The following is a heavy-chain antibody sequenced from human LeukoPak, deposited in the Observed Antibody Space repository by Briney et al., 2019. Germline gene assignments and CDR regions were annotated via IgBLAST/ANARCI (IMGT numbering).Heavy chain of an antibody. CDR3: AKGLIAAVGLVRFDY. Sequence: GGSLRLSCAASGFTFSSYAMSWVRQAPGNGLEWVSAISGSGGSTYYADSVKGRFTISRDNSKNTLYLQMNSLRAEDTAVYYCAKGLIAAVGLVRFDYWGQGTLVTVSS. D-gene: IGHD6-13*01. CDR2: ISGSGGST. J-gene: IGHJ4*02. CDR1: GFTFSSYA. V-gene: IGHV3-23*01.